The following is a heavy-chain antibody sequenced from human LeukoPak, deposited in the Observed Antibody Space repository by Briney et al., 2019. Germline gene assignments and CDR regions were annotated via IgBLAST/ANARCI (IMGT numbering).Heavy chain of an antibody. V-gene: IGHV3-21*01. J-gene: IGHJ4*02. CDR1: GFTFSNYN. CDR3: ARDPYYHDSSGYSRFDY. Sequence: PGGSLRLSCAASGFTFSNYNMNWVRQAPGKGLEWVSSISRSRTYIYYADSVKGRFTIPRDNAKNSLYLQMNSLRAEDTAVYYCARDPYYHDSSGYSRFDYWGQGTLVTVSS. D-gene: IGHD3-22*01. CDR2: ISRSRTYI.